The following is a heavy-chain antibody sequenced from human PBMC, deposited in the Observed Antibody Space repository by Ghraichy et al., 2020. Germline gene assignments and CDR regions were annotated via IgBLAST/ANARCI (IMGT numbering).Heavy chain of an antibody. V-gene: IGHV1-18*01. J-gene: IGHJ4*02. Sequence: ASVKVSCKASGYTFINFGISWVRQAPGQGLEWMGWIRGDNGNTNYAEKFQGRVTMTTDTSTSTAYIEVMSLRSDDTAVYFCARQRITSFGVGNVLAYWGQGTLVTVSS. CDR2: IRGDNGNT. CDR1: GYTFINFG. CDR3: ARQRITSFGVGNVLAY. D-gene: IGHD3-3*01.